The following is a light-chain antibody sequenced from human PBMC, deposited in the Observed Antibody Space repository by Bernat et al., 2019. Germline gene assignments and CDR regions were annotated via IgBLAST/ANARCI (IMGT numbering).Light chain of an antibody. CDR3: SSYTSSSILYV. CDR1: SSDVGGYNY. CDR2: DVS. V-gene: IGLV2-14*03. Sequence: HSALTQPASVTGSPGQSITISCTGTSSDVGGYNYVSWYHQHPGKAPKLMIYDVSNRLSGVSNRFSGSKSGNTASLTISGIQAEDEADYYCSSYTSSSILYVFGTGTKVTVL. J-gene: IGLJ1*01.